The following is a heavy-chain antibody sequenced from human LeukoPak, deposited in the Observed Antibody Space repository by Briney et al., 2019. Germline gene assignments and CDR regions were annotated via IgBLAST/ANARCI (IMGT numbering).Heavy chain of an antibody. D-gene: IGHD6-13*01. J-gene: IGHJ4*02. CDR2: IYYSGST. V-gene: IGHV4-59*01. Sequence: PSETLSLTCTVSGGSISSYYWSWIRQPPGKRLEWIGYIYYSGSTNYNPSLKSRVTISVDTSKNQFSLKLSSVTAADTAVYYCARTRGGYPLDYWGRGTLVTVSS. CDR1: GGSISSYY. CDR3: ARTRGGYPLDY.